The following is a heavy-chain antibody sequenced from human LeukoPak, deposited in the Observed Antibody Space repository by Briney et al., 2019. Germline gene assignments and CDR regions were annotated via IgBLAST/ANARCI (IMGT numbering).Heavy chain of an antibody. J-gene: IGHJ4*02. V-gene: IGHV3-48*01. Sequence: PGGFLRLSCGASGYTFSDYTMNWVRQAPGKGPEWISYISSGGSVMHYADSVKGRFTISRDNVENSLYLQMNSLRVEGTAVYYCTRDLEYWGQGVLVTVSS. CDR3: TRDLEY. CDR2: ISSGGSVM. CDR1: GYTFSDYT.